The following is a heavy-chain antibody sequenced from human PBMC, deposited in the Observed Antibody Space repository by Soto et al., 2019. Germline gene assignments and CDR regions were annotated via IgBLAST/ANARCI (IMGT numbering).Heavy chain of an antibody. Sequence: GGSLRLSCAASGFTFSSYGMHWVRQAPGKGLEWVAVISYDGSNKYYADSVKGRFTISRDNSKNTLYLQMNSLRAEDTAVYYSALIPTIAAAGSFDYWGQGTLVTVSS. CDR3: ALIPTIAAAGSFDY. CDR2: ISYDGSNK. J-gene: IGHJ4*02. CDR1: GFTFSSYG. V-gene: IGHV3-30*03. D-gene: IGHD6-13*01.